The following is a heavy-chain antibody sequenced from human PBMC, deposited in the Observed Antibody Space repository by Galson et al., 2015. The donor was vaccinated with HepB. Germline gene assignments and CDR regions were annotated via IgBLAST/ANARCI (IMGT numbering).Heavy chain of an antibody. V-gene: IGHV3-23*01. Sequence: SLRLSCAASGFTFSSYAMSWVRQAPGKGLEWVSAISGSGGSTYYADSVKGRFTISRDNSKNTLYLQMNSLRAEGTAVYYCAKVEIAVAGTFDYWGQGTLVTVSS. CDR2: ISGSGGST. CDR1: GFTFSSYA. D-gene: IGHD6-19*01. CDR3: AKVEIAVAGTFDY. J-gene: IGHJ4*02.